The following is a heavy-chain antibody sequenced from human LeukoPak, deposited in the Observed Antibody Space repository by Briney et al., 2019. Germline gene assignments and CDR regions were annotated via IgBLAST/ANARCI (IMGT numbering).Heavy chain of an antibody. V-gene: IGHV4-34*01. J-gene: IGHJ4*02. CDR2: INHSGST. Sequence: SETVSLTCAVYGGSFSGYYWSWIRQPPGKGLEWIGEINHSGSTNYNPSLKSRVTISVDTSKNQFSLKLSSVTAADTAVYYCARGRDYYDSSGFVYWGQGTLVTVSS. CDR1: GGSFSGYY. D-gene: IGHD3-22*01. CDR3: ARGRDYYDSSGFVY.